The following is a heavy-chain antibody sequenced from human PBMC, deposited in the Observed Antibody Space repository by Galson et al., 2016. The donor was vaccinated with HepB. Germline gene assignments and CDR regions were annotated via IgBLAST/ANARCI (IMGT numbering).Heavy chain of an antibody. J-gene: IGHJ4*02. CDR2: ISSGSRDI. V-gene: IGHV3-21*01. Sequence: SLRLSCAASGFTFSGFSMNWVRQAPGKGLEWVSSISSGSRDIYYADSVKGRFTISRDNAKNSLYLQMNSLRAEDTAVYYCARDRSNYDFWSGYMPDCYCDYWGQGTLVTVSS. CDR3: ARDRSNYDFWSGYMPDCYCDY. D-gene: IGHD3-3*01. CDR1: GFTFSGFS.